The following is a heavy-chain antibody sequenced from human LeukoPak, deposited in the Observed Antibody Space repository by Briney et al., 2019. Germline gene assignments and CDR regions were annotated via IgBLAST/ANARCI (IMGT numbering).Heavy chain of an antibody. J-gene: IGHJ5*02. CDR3: ARVKYSSSWYRARTGFDP. V-gene: IGHV1-2*02. D-gene: IGHD6-13*01. CDR1: GYTFTGYY. CDR2: INPNSGGT. Sequence: GASVKVSCKASGYTFTGYYMHWVRQAPGQGLEWMGWINPNSGGTNYAQKFQGRVTMTRDTSISTAYMELSSLRSEDTAVYYCARVKYSSSWYRARTGFDPWGQGTLVTVSS.